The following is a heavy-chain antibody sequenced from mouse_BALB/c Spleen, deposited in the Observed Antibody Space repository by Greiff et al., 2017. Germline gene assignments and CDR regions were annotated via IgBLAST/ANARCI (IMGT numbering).Heavy chain of an antibody. Sequence: EVKLMESGGGLVKPGGSLKLSCAASGFPFSSYAMSWVRQTPEKRLEWVASLSSGGSTYYPDSVKGRFTISRDNARNILYLQMSSLRSEDTAMYYCAREGLLLDYFDYWGQGTTLTVSS. J-gene: IGHJ2*01. CDR3: AREGLLLDYFDY. V-gene: IGHV5-6-5*01. D-gene: IGHD2-10*01. CDR1: GFPFSSYA. CDR2: LSSGGST.